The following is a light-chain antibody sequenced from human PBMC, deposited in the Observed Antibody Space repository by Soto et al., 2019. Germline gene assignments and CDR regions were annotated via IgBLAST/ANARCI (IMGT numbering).Light chain of an antibody. Sequence: EIVMTQSPATLSVSPGERATLSCRASQSVYSNLAWYQQNPGQAPRLLIYGASTRATGVAAKFSASGSGTEFTLTISSLQSEDSAVYCCQQYDIWPSTFGQGTKVEIK. J-gene: IGKJ1*01. CDR2: GAS. CDR1: QSVYSN. CDR3: QQYDIWPST. V-gene: IGKV3-15*01.